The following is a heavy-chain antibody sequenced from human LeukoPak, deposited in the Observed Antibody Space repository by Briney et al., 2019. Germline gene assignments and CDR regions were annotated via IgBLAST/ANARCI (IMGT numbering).Heavy chain of an antibody. D-gene: IGHD6-19*01. Sequence: QPGGSLRLSCAASGFTFSSYAMHWVRQAPGKGLEWVAVISYDGSNKYYADSVKGRFTISRDNSKNTLYLQMNSLRAEDTAVYYCARGPLIAVAGPLDYWGQGTLVTVSS. CDR2: ISYDGSNK. V-gene: IGHV3-30*04. CDR1: GFTFSSYA. J-gene: IGHJ4*02. CDR3: ARGPLIAVAGPLDY.